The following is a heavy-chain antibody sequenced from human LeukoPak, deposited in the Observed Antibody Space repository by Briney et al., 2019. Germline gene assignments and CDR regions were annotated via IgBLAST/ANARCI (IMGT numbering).Heavy chain of an antibody. J-gene: IGHJ4*02. D-gene: IGHD3-10*01. CDR1: GFTFSSYG. CDR2: ISGSGGST. CDR3: AKDLDTMVRGVIIGIDY. Sequence: GGSLRLSCAASGFTFSSYGMSWVRQAPGKGLEWVSAISGSGGSTYYADSVKGRFTISRDNSKNTLYLQMNSLRAEDTAVYYCAKDLDTMVRGVIIGIDYWGQGTLVTVSS. V-gene: IGHV3-23*01.